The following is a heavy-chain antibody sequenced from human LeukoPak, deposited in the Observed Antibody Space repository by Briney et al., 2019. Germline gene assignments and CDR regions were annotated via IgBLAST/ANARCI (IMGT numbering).Heavy chain of an antibody. J-gene: IGHJ4*02. Sequence: PGGSLRLSCAASGFTFSSYGMNWVRQAPGKGLEWVSSISSSSSYIYYADSVKGRFTISRDNAKYSLYLQMNSLRAEDTAVYYCARNPYYYDSSGHFDYWGQGTLVTVSS. D-gene: IGHD3-22*01. CDR2: ISSSSSYI. CDR3: ARNPYYYDSSGHFDY. CDR1: GFTFSSYG. V-gene: IGHV3-21*01.